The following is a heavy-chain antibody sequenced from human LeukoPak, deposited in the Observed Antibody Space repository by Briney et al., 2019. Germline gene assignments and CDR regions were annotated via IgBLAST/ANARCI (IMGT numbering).Heavy chain of an antibody. CDR3: ARIRGAPYYYGSGSYYNARWFDP. Sequence: PSETLSLTCAVYDGSFSGYYWSWIRQPPGKGLEWIGEINHSGSTNYNPSLKSRVTISVDTSKNQFSLKLSSVTAADTAVYYCARIRGAPYYYGSGSYYNARWFDPWGQGTLVTVSS. V-gene: IGHV4-34*01. CDR2: INHSGST. CDR1: DGSFSGYY. D-gene: IGHD3-10*01. J-gene: IGHJ5*02.